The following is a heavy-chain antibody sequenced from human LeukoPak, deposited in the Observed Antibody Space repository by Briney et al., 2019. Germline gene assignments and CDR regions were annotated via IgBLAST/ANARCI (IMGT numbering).Heavy chain of an antibody. Sequence: PSETLSLTCAVYGGSFSGYYWSWIRQPPGKGLEWIGEINHSGSTNYNPSLKSRVTISVDTSKNQFSLKLSSVTAAGTAVYYCARGLGSGRDYWGQGTLVTVSS. D-gene: IGHD3-10*01. CDR3: ARGLGSGRDY. CDR2: INHSGST. J-gene: IGHJ4*02. CDR1: GGSFSGYY. V-gene: IGHV4-34*01.